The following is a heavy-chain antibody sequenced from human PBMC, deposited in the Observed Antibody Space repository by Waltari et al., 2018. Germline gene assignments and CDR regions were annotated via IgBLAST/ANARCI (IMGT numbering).Heavy chain of an antibody. CDR1: GFTLTTYT. Sequence: EFQLLEAGGGLAQPGGSLRLSCAASGFTLTTYTVNWVRQGPGKGLEWVSLMSCSGLIDYADSVKGRFTISRYNAKNTLYLGMNRLRVEDTAVYFCAKDEGNRIAPTFGMDAWGHGTTVLVS. D-gene: IGHD5-12*01. J-gene: IGHJ6*02. CDR3: AKDEGNRIAPTFGMDA. V-gene: IGHV3-23*01. CDR2: MSCSGLI.